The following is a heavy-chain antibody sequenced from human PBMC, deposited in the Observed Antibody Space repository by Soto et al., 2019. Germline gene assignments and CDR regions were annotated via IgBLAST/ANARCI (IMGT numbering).Heavy chain of an antibody. CDR3: AKDLGMGVAATPGSIQLWSTYSLFDY. CDR2: ISGSGGST. V-gene: IGHV3-23*01. CDR1: GFTFSSYA. J-gene: IGHJ4*02. D-gene: IGHD5-18*01. Sequence: GGSLRLSCAASGFTFSSYAMSWVRQAPGKGLEWVSAISGSGGSTYYADSVKGRFTISRDNSKNTLYLQMNSLRAEDTAVYYCAKDLGMGVAATPGSIQLWSTYSLFDYWGQGTLVTVSS.